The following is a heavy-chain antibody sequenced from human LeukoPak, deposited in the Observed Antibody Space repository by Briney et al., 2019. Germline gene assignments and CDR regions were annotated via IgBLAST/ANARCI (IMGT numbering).Heavy chain of an antibody. D-gene: IGHD2-21*02. CDR1: GGSINSYY. V-gene: IGHV4-59*01. CDR2: IHYSGNP. Sequence: SETLSLTCTVSGGSINSYYWSWIRQPPGKGLESLGYIHYSGNPNYNPSLKSRVTISVDTSKNHFSLKLSSVAAADTAVYYCARQGLCNGAACLVDYWGQGTLVTVSS. CDR3: ARQGLCNGAACLVDY. J-gene: IGHJ4*02.